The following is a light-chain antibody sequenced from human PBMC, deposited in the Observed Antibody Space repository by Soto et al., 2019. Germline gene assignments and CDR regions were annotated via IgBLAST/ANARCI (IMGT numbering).Light chain of an antibody. V-gene: IGKV3-15*01. CDR3: QQYNNWPPWT. CDR2: GAS. J-gene: IGKJ1*01. Sequence: ETVMTQSPATLSVSPGERATLSCRASQSVGSNLAWYQQKPGQAPRLLIYGASTRATGIPARFSGSGSVTEFTLTISSLQSEDFAVYYCQQYNNWPPWTFGQGTKVEIK. CDR1: QSVGSN.